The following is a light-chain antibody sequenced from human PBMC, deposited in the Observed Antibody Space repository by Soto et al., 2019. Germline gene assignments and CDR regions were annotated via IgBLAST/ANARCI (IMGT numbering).Light chain of an antibody. V-gene: IGLV2-23*02. CDR3: CSSVGSPNWV. J-gene: IGLJ3*02. CDR2: EVN. CDR1: SSDVGSYDR. Sequence: QSALTQPASVSGSPGQSIAISCTGTSSDVGSYDRVSWYQHHPGKAPTLMISEVNKRPSGISDRFSGSKSGNTASLTISGLQAEDEADYYCCSSVGSPNWVFGGGTTLTVL.